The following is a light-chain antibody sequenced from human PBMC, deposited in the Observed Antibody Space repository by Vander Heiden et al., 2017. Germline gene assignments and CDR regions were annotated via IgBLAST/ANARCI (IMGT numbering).Light chain of an antibody. J-gene: IGKJ3*01. Sequence: EIVLTQSPATLSLSPGERATLSCRASQSVNNYLAWFQHKPGQTPMLLIYDASNRATGVPARFSGSGSGTDFTLTISSLEPEDFAVYYCQQCSNWPLTFGPGTKVDIK. CDR2: DAS. V-gene: IGKV3-11*01. CDR3: QQCSNWPLT. CDR1: QSVNNY.